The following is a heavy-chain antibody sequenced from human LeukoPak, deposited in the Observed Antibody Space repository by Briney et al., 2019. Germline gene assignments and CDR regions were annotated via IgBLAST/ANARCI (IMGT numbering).Heavy chain of an antibody. Sequence: SETLSLTCTVSGYSISSGYYWGWIRQPPGKGLEWIGSIYHSGSTYYNPSLKSRVTISVDTSKSQFSLKLSSVTAADTAVYYCARDSYGVMYYFDYWGQGTLVTVSS. J-gene: IGHJ4*02. CDR1: GYSISSGYY. CDR2: IYHSGST. D-gene: IGHD5-18*01. V-gene: IGHV4-38-2*02. CDR3: ARDSYGVMYYFDY.